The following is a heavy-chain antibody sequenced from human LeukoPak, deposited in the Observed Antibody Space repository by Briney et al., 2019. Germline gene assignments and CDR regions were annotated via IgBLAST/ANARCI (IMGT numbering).Heavy chain of an antibody. CDR3: ARGDYGGSYFQH. J-gene: IGHJ1*01. CDR1: GGTFSSYA. CDR2: IIPIFGTA. Sequence: ASVKVSCKASGGTFSSYAISWVRQAPGQGLEWMGRIIPIFGTANYAQKFQGRVTITTDEPTSTAYMELSSLRSEETAVYYCARGDYGGSYFQHWGQGTLVTVSS. V-gene: IGHV1-69*05. D-gene: IGHD4-23*01.